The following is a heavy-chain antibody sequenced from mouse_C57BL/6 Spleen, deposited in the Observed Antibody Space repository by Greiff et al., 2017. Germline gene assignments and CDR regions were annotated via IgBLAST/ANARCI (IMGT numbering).Heavy chain of an antibody. D-gene: IGHD2-3*01. CDR1: GYSITSGYY. V-gene: IGHV3-6*01. CDR3: ARARDGYDGYYGYAMDY. J-gene: IGHJ4*01. CDR2: ISYDGSN. Sequence: EVQLQESGPGLVKPSQSLSLTCSVTGYSITSGYYWNWIRQFPGNKLEWMGYISYDGSNNYNPSLKNRISITRDTSKNQFFLKLNSVTTEDTATYYCARARDGYDGYYGYAMDYWGQGTSVTVSS.